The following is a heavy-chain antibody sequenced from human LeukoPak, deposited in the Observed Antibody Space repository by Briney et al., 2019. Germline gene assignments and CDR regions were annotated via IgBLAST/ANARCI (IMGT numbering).Heavy chain of an antibody. D-gene: IGHD2-15*01. CDR1: XGTFSSYA. CDR3: ARDFGSSFDY. J-gene: IGHJ4*02. CDR2: INPSGGST. V-gene: IGHV1-46*01. Sequence: SVKVSXKASXGTFSSYAISWVRQAPGQGLEWMGIINPSGGSTSYAQKFQGRVTMTRDTSTSTVYMELSSLRSEDTAVYYCARDFGSSFDYWGQGTLVTVSS.